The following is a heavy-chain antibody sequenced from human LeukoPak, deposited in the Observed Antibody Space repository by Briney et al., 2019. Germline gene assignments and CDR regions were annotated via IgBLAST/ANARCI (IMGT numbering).Heavy chain of an antibody. V-gene: IGHV4-59*01. CDR1: GGSLSSYY. D-gene: IGHD5-24*01. CDR2: IYYSGST. Sequence: SETLSLTCTDSGGSLSSYYWSWIRQPPGKGLEWIGYIYYSGSTNYNPSLESRVTISVDTSKTQFSLKLSSVTAAETAVYYCAREGRYRYGYNEYHSYMDIWGKGTTVTVSS. CDR3: AREGRYRYGYNEYHSYMDI. J-gene: IGHJ6*03.